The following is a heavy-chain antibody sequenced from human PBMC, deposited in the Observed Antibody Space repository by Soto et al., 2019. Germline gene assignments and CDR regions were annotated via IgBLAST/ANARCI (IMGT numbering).Heavy chain of an antibody. CDR2: MNPNSGDK. CDR1: GYTFASYN. Sequence: QVQLVQSGAEVRRPGASVKLSCKASGYTFASYNIYWVRQAAGQGLEYMGWMNPNSGDKGYAHKFLDKVKMTRDTTIRTAYLELTSLTSEDTAVYYCARGGRYLEWFPWFDPWGQGTLVTVSS. D-gene: IGHD3-3*01. CDR3: ARGGRYLEWFPWFDP. V-gene: IGHV1-8*01. J-gene: IGHJ5*02.